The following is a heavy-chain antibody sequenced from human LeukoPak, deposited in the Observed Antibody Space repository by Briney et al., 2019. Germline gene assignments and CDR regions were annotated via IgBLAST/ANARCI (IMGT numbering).Heavy chain of an antibody. J-gene: IGHJ6*02. Sequence: GRSLRLPRTASGFTFGDYAIGRVSQAPRKGLEWVDFIRSQDYGGKTEYAGSVKGRLSNTRDDYRSIAYLKMNSVKTDDTAVYYCTKLSLKGGYYGKDVWGQGTTVTVSS. V-gene: IGHV3-49*04. CDR1: GFTFGDYA. CDR2: IRSQDYGGKT. D-gene: IGHD3-16*01. CDR3: TKLSLKGGYYGKDV.